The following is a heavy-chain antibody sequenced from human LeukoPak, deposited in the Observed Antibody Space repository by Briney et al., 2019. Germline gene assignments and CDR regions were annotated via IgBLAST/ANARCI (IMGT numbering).Heavy chain of an antibody. J-gene: IGHJ4*02. D-gene: IGHD4-17*01. CDR1: GYIFTSYG. Sequence: GASVKISCKTSGYIFTSYGISWVRQAPGQGLEWMGWISTQSGNTNYAQKVQSRLTLTTDRSTNTAYMELRSLRSDDTAVYYCARGAYGDKWGQGTMVTVSS. CDR2: ISTQSGNT. CDR3: ARGAYGDK. V-gene: IGHV1-18*01.